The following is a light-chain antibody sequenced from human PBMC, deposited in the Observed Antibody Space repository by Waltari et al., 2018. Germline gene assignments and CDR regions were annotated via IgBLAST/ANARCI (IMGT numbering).Light chain of an antibody. CDR1: SLRSYY. V-gene: IGLV3-19*01. CDR3: HSRDASGVGGS. Sequence: SSELTQDPTVSVAMGQTVRITCQGDSLRSYYASWYQQRPGQAPILVFSGNNNRPSGVPERFSGSSSDNTAVLTITGAQAEDEASYYCHSRDASGVGGSFGGGTKLTVL. J-gene: IGLJ2*01. CDR2: GNN.